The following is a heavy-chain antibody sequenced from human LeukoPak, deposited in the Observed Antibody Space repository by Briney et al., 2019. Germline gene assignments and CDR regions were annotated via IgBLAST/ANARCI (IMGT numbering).Heavy chain of an antibody. V-gene: IGHV1-2*02. CDR2: INPNSGGT. J-gene: IGHJ6*03. CDR1: GYTFTGYY. D-gene: IGHD1-26*01. CDR3: ARAGELSYYYYYYMDV. Sequence: ASVKVSCKASGYTFTGYYMHWVRQAPGQGLEWMGWINPNSGGTNYAQKFQGRVTMTRDTSISTAYMELSRLRSDDTAVYYCARAGELSYYYYYYMDVWGKGTTVTVSS.